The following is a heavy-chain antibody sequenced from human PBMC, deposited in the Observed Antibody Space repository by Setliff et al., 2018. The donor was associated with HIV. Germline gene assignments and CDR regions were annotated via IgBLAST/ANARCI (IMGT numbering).Heavy chain of an antibody. J-gene: IGHJ6*02. CDR2: IYHSGST. CDR3: ASLSGIAVAGSDYYYGMDV. Sequence: KASETLSLTCAVSGGSISSSNWWSWVRQPPGKGLEWIGEIYHSGSTNYNPSPKSRVTISVDKSKNQFSLKLSSVTAADTAVYYCASLSGIAVAGSDYYYGMDVWGQGTTVTVSS. V-gene: IGHV4-4*02. CDR1: GGSISSSNW. D-gene: IGHD6-19*01.